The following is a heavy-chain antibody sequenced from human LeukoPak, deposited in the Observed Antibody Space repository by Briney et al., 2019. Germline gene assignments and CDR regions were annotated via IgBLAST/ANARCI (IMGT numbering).Heavy chain of an antibody. CDR3: ARWDSSGYHKYYFDY. V-gene: IGHV3-53*01. CDR2: IYSGGST. J-gene: IGHJ4*02. CDR1: GFPFSSYS. Sequence: GGSLRLSCAASGFPFSSYSMNWVRQAPGKGLEWVSIIYSGGSTYYADSVKGRFTISRDNSKNTLYLQMNSLTAEDTAVYYCARWDSSGYHKYYFDYWGQGTLVTVSS. D-gene: IGHD3-22*01.